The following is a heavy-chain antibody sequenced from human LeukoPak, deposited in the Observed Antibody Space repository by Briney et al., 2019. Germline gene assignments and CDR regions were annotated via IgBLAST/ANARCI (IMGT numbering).Heavy chain of an antibody. CDR2: IFTSGIT. CDR3: ARESSGTYDTRLGYMDV. D-gene: IGHD3-10*01. CDR1: GGSISIYY. V-gene: IGHV4-4*07. J-gene: IGHJ6*03. Sequence: SETLSLTCTVAGGSISIYYWDWIRQPAGKGLGWIGRIFTSGITNYKPSLKSRVTMSVETPKNPFSLNRRSVTAADTAVYYCARESSGTYDTRLGYMDVWGKGTTVTVSS.